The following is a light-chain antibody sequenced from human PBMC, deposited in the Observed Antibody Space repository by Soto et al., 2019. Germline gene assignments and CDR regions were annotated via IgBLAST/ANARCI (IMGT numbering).Light chain of an antibody. CDR2: DAS. J-gene: IGKJ1*01. V-gene: IGKV3-20*01. Sequence: EIVLTQSPATLSLSPGERATLSCRASQSVSSSYLAWYQQKPGQAPRLLIYDASNRATGIPDRFSGSGSGTDFTLTVSRLEPEDSAVYYCQQYSYSPPWTFGHGTKVEI. CDR3: QQYSYSPPWT. CDR1: QSVSSSY.